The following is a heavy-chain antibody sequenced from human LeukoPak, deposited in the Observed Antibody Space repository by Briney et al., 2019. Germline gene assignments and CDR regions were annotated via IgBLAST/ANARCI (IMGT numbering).Heavy chain of an antibody. CDR2: IYSGGST. Sequence: GGPLRLSCAASGFTVSTNYMNWVRQAPGKGLEWVSMIYSGGSTSYADSVKGRFTISRDNSKNTLYLQMNSLRAEDTAVYYCARRPYSKYDFYYGMDVWGQGTTVTVSS. V-gene: IGHV3-66*01. CDR3: ARRPYSKYDFYYGMDV. D-gene: IGHD4-11*01. J-gene: IGHJ6*02. CDR1: GFTVSTNY.